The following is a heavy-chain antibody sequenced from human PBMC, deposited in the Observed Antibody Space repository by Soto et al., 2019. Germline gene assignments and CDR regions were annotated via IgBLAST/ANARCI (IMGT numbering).Heavy chain of an antibody. J-gene: IGHJ4*02. V-gene: IGHV1-18*01. CDR1: GYTFSNFG. Sequence: QVQLVQSGGEVKKPGASVKVSCKASGYTFSNFGLSWVRQAPGQGLELMGWISPYNGNTNYAQKLQGRLTMTTDTSTSTAYMELRSVRSGDTAVYYCARDRLGVSVTGGGFDSWGQGTLVTVSS. CDR2: ISPYNGNT. D-gene: IGHD2-8*01. CDR3: ARDRLGVSVTGGGFDS.